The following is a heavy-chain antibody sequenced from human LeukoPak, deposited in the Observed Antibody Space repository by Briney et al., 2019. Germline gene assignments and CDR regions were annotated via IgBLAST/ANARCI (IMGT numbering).Heavy chain of an antibody. CDR3: ARAHGYCSGGSCIYFDY. J-gene: IGHJ4*02. Sequence: SETLSLTCAVYGGSFSGYYWSWIRQSPGKGLEWIGEINHSGSTNYNPSLKSRVTISVDTSKNQFSLKLSSVTAADTAVYYCARAHGYCSGGSCIYFDYWGQGTLATVSS. CDR2: INHSGST. V-gene: IGHV4-34*01. D-gene: IGHD2-15*01. CDR1: GGSFSGYY.